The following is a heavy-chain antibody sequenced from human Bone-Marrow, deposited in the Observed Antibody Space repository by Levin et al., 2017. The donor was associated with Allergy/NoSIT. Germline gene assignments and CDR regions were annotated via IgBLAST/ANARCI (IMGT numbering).Heavy chain of an antibody. J-gene: IGHJ4*02. D-gene: IGHD3-10*01. V-gene: IGHV3-53*01. CDR3: ARGEISGVTGDY. CDR1: GFTVSNNY. Sequence: GGSLRLSCAASGFTVSNNYMRWVRQAPGKGLEWVSLIYSGGSTYYADSVKGRFTISRDKSKNTLYLQMNSLRVEDTAVYYCARGEISGVTGDYWGQGPLVTVSS. CDR2: IYSGGST.